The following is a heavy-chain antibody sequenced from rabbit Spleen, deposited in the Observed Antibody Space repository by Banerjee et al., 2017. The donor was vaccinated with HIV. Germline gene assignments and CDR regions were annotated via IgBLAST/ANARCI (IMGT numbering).Heavy chain of an antibody. J-gene: IGHJ6*01. Sequence: QSLEESGGGLVKPGASLTLTCKASGFSFSSGYDMCWVRQAPGKGLEWNACIYAGSSGSTYAASWAKGRFTISKTSSTTVTLQMTSLTDADTATYFCARDTGTSFATYGMDLWGPGTRVTVS. V-gene: IGHV1S40*01. D-gene: IGHD8-1*01. CDR3: ARDTGTSFATYGMDL. CDR1: GFSFSSGYD. CDR2: IYAGSSGST.